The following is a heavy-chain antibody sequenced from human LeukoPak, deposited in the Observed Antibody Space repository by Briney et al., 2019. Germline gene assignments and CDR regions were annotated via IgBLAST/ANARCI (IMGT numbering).Heavy chain of an antibody. CDR2: INPNSGGT. Sequence: GASVRVSCKASGYTFTSYGISWVRQAPGQGLEWMGWINPNSGGTNYAQKFQGRVTMTRDTSISTAYMELSRLRSDDTAVYYCARDMDGSSWYLFNYWGQGTLVTVSS. CDR1: GYTFTSYG. CDR3: ARDMDGSSWYLFNY. V-gene: IGHV1-2*02. D-gene: IGHD6-13*01. J-gene: IGHJ4*02.